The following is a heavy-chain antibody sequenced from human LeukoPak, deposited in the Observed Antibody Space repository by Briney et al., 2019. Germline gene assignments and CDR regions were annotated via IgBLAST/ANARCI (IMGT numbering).Heavy chain of an antibody. V-gene: IGHV3-30*04. CDR3: AREFCSGGSCYLDY. CDR1: GFTFSSYA. CDR2: ISYDGSNK. Sequence: GGSLRLSCAASGFTFSSYAMHWVRQAPGKGLEWVAVISYDGSNKYYADSVKGRFTISRDNSKNTLYLQMNSLRAEDTAVYYCAREFCSGGSCYLDYWGQGTLVTVSS. J-gene: IGHJ4*02. D-gene: IGHD2-15*01.